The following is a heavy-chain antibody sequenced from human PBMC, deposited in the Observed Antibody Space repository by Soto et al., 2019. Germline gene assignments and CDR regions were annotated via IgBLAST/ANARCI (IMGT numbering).Heavy chain of an antibody. CDR2: ISWDGGST. V-gene: IGHV3-43*01. Sequence: GGSLRLSCAASGFTFDDYTMHWVRQAPGKGLEWVSLISWDGGSTYYADSVKGRFTISRDNSKNSLYLQMNSLRTEDTALYYCAKGFGSGWYYPDYWGQGTLVTVSS. CDR3: AKGFGSGWYYPDY. CDR1: GFTFDDYT. D-gene: IGHD6-19*01. J-gene: IGHJ4*02.